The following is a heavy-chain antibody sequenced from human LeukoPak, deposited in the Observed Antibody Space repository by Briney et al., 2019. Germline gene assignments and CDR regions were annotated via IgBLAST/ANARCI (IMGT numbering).Heavy chain of an antibody. J-gene: IGHJ4*02. CDR2: ISSSGSTI. D-gene: IGHD1-1*01. Sequence: GGSLRLSCAASGFTVSTNYVSWVRQAPGKGLEWVSYISSSGSTIYYADSVKGRFTISRDNAKNSLYLQMNSLRAEDTAVYYCASLEVPGYYFDYWGQGTLVTVSS. V-gene: IGHV3-11*04. CDR3: ASLEVPGYYFDY. CDR1: GFTVSTNY.